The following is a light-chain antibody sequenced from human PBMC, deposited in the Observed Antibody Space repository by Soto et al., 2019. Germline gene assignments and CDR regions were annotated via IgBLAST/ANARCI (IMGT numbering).Light chain of an antibody. V-gene: IGKV1-33*01. CDR1: QDISNY. Sequence: DIQMPQSPSSLSASVGDRVTITCQARQDISNYLNWYQKKPGKAPKLLIYDASNLETGVPSRFSGSGSGTDFAFTISTLQPEDIATYYCQQYDNLPYTFGQGTKLESK. J-gene: IGKJ2*01. CDR2: DAS. CDR3: QQYDNLPYT.